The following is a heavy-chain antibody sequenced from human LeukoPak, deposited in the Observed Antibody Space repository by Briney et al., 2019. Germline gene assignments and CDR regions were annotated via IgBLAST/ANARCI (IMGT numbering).Heavy chain of an antibody. CDR3: ARLLYYYDSSIYQRYFDY. D-gene: IGHD3-22*01. CDR2: ITSSGSYI. V-gene: IGHV3-21*04. Sequence: PGGSLRLSCLASGFIFSSYTMNWVRQAPGKGLEWVSSITSSGSYIYYADSVKGRFTISRDNAKNSLYLQMNSLRAEDTAVYYCARLLYYYDSSIYQRYFDYWGQGTLVTVSS. J-gene: IGHJ4*02. CDR1: GFIFSSYT.